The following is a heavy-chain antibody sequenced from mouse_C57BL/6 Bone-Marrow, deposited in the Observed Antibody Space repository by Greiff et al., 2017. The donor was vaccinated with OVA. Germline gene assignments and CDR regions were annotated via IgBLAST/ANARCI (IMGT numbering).Heavy chain of an antibody. D-gene: IGHD2-3*01. CDR3: SRNRWLLRFDY. Sequence: EVKLVESGGDLVKPGGSLKLSCAASGFTFSSYGMSWVRQTPDKRLEWVATISSGGSYTYYPDSVKGRFTIYRDNAKNTLYLQMSRLKSEDTAVYYCSRNRWLLRFDYWGQGTTLTVSS. CDR1: GFTFSSYG. CDR2: ISSGGSYT. J-gene: IGHJ2*01. V-gene: IGHV5-6*01.